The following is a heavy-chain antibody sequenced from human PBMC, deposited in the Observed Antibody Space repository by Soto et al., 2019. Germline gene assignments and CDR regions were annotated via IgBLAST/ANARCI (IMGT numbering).Heavy chain of an antibody. D-gene: IGHD3-22*01. CDR2: ISGDNGKT. CDR3: VRDGSYFDSKWTGTEFDY. V-gene: IGHV1-18*01. Sequence: ASVKVSCKASGYTFSRYGISWVRQAPGQGLEWVGWISGDNGKTEYAQNFQGRVTLMKETSTSIVYMDLRSLRFDDTAVYYCVRDGSYFDSKWTGTEFDYWG. J-gene: IGHJ5*01. CDR1: GYTFSRYG.